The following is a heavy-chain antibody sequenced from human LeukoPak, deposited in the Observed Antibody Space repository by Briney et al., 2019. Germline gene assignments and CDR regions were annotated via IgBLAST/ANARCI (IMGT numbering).Heavy chain of an antibody. Sequence: EGSLRLSCVVSRLKFSDAWVTWVRQAPGKGLEWVGRIKRGGTTDYAAPVNGRFTISRDDSKNTIYLQVNSLKIEDTAVYYCKWERSVYYGMDVWGQGTTVTVSS. CDR3: KWERSVYYGMDV. D-gene: IGHD1-26*01. CDR1: RLKFSDAW. CDR2: IKRGGTT. V-gene: IGHV3-15*01. J-gene: IGHJ6*02.